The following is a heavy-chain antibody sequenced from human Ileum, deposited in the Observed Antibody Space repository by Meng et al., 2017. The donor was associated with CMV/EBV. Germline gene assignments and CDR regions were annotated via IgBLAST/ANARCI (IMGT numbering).Heavy chain of an antibody. V-gene: IGHV4-30-4*08. CDR2: IYYSGSP. CDR1: GGSITSGNYY. D-gene: IGHD2-15*01. Sequence: QVQLQEAGPGLVKPSQTLSLTCTVSGGSITSGNYYWSWIRQPPGRGLEWIGYIYYSGSPYYKPSLKSRVTISLDTSKNQFSLNLRSVTATDSAVYYCVRQVVAASFDHWGQGALVTVSS. CDR3: VRQVVAASFDH. J-gene: IGHJ4*02.